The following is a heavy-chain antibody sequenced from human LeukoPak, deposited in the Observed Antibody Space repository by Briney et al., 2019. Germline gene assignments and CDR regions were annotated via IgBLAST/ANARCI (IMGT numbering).Heavy chain of an antibody. J-gene: IGHJ6*03. D-gene: IGHD2-21*01. Sequence: GGSLRLSCAASGFMFSDYWMSWVRQAPGKGLEWVANIKEDGSEKSYVDSVKGRFTISRDNARNSMYLQMNSLRAEDTAIYYCARLSLWLEYYNYYYMDVWGKGTTVTVSS. V-gene: IGHV3-7*01. CDR1: GFMFSDYW. CDR2: IKEDGSEK. CDR3: ARLSLWLEYYNYYYMDV.